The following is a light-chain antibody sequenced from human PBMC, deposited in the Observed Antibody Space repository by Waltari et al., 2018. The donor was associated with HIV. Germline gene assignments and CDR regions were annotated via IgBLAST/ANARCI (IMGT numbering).Light chain of an antibody. CDR3: GAWNGSPSGPV. CDR1: SSSIGSGY. Sequence: QSVLTPPPSVSGAPGQRVTVSCSGSSSSIGSGYVCWYQQLPGAAPKLVIYRNDQRPSGVPDRFSGSKSGTSASLAISGLRSEDEAVYYCGAWNGSPSGPVFGGGTKLTVL. CDR2: RND. V-gene: IGLV1-47*01. J-gene: IGLJ3*02.